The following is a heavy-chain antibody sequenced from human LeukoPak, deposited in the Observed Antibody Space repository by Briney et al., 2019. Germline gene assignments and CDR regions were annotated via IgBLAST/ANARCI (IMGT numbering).Heavy chain of an antibody. V-gene: IGHV4-39*07. CDR2: IYYSGST. D-gene: IGHD4-17*01. Sequence: PSETLSLTCTVSGGSISSSSYYWGWIRQPPGKGLEWIGSIYYSGSTYYNPSLKSRVTISVDTSKNQFSLKLSSVTAADTAVYYCARGVVLTTVTPTYYFDYWGQGTLVTVSS. J-gene: IGHJ4*02. CDR3: ARGVVLTTVTPTYYFDY. CDR1: GGSISSSSYY.